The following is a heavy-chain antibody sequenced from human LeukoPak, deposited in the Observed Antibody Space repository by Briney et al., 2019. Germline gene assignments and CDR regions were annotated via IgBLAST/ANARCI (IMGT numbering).Heavy chain of an antibody. CDR3: ARAVGYCSGGSCYSYYYYYMDV. D-gene: IGHD2-15*01. J-gene: IGHJ6*03. V-gene: IGHV4-61*02. CDR1: GGSISSGSYY. Sequence: SQTLSLTCTVSGGSISSGSYYWRWIRQPAGKGLEWIVRIYTSGSTNYNPSLKSRVTISVDTSKNQFSLKLSSVTAADTAVYYCARAVGYCSGGSCYSYYYYYMDVWGKGTTVTVSS. CDR2: IYTSGST.